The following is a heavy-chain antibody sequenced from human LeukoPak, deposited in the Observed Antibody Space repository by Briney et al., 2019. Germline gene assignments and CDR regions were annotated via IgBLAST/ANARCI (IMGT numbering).Heavy chain of an antibody. CDR1: GRTFSSYT. J-gene: IGHJ6*02. Sequence: PSVKVSCNASGRTFSSYTTSCVRHAPGQGLEWMGGIIPIFGTTNYAQKFQGRVTITADDSTRTAYMELSSLRSEDTAVYYCARVFFFKQKTAYEMDVWGQGTTVTVSS. CDR3: ARVFFFKQKTAYEMDV. D-gene: IGHD2-21*01. V-gene: IGHV1-69*13. CDR2: IIPIFGTT.